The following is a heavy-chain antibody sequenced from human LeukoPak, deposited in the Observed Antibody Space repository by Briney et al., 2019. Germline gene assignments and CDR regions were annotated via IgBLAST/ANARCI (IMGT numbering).Heavy chain of an antibody. V-gene: IGHV1-24*01. Sequence: ASVKVSCKASGYTFTSYDINWVRQATGQGLEWMGGFDPEDGETIYAQKFQGRVTMTEDTSTDTAYMELSSLRSEDTAVYYCATSSRITITHWGQGTLVTVSS. D-gene: IGHD3-3*01. CDR1: GYTFTSYD. CDR3: ATSSRITITH. J-gene: IGHJ4*02. CDR2: FDPEDGET.